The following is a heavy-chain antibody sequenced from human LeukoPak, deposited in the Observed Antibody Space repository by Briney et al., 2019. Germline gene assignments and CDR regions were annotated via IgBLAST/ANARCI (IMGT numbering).Heavy chain of an antibody. V-gene: IGHV4-61*08. D-gene: IGHD6-13*01. J-gene: IGHJ4*02. Sequence: PSETLSLTCAVSGGSISSGGYSWSWIRQPPGKGLEWIGYIYYSGSTNYNPSLKSRVTISVDTSKNQFSLKLSSVTAADTAVYYCARGRAYSSPSGISYWGQGTLVTVSS. CDR2: IYYSGST. CDR3: ARGRAYSSPSGISY. CDR1: GGSISSGGYS.